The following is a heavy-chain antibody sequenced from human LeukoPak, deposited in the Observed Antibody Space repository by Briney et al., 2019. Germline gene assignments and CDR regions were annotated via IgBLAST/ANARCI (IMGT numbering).Heavy chain of an antibody. CDR1: GGSVSSYY. Sequence: SETLSLTCTVSGGSVSSYYWSWMRQSPGKRLEWIGYVYYSGSTNYNPALKSRVTISLDTSENQFSLKLSSVTAADTAVYYCAREANSPTARYWYFDLWGRGTQVTVSS. V-gene: IGHV4-59*02. CDR2: VYYSGST. CDR3: AREANSPTARYWYFDL. J-gene: IGHJ2*01. D-gene: IGHD2-21*01.